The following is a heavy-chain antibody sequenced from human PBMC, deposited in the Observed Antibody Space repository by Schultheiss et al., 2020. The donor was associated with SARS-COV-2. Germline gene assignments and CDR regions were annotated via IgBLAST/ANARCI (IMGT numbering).Heavy chain of an antibody. J-gene: IGHJ6*02. CDR2: ISSSGSTI. Sequence: GGSLRLSCAASGFTFSSYGMHWVRQAPGKGLEWVSYISSSGSTIYYADSVKGRFTISRDNAKNSLYLQMNSLRAEDTAVYYCARDSTYWSGQYYYGMDVWGQGTTVTVSS. D-gene: IGHD3-3*01. CDR3: ARDSTYWSGQYYYGMDV. V-gene: IGHV3-48*04. CDR1: GFTFSSYG.